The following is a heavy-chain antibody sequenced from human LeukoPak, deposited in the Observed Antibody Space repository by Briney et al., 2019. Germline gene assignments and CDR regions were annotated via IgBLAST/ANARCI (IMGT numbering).Heavy chain of an antibody. D-gene: IGHD3-3*01. CDR3: ARGVLRFLEWLPTAYFDY. V-gene: IGHV4-59*01. CDR1: GGSISSYY. CDR2: IYCSGST. Sequence: SETLSLTCTVSGGSISSYYWSWIRQPPGKGLEWIGYIYCSGSTNYNPSLKSRVTISVDTSKNQFSLKLSSVTAADTAVYYCARGVLRFLEWLPTAYFDYWGQGTLVTVSS. J-gene: IGHJ4*02.